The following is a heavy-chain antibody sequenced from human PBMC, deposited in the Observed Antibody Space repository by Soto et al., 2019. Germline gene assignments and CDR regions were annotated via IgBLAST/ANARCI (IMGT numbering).Heavy chain of an antibody. Sequence: QVQLIQSGAEVKKPGSSVKVSCKAYGGTFSRYAISWVRQAPGQGLEWMGGITPIFGTANYAQKFQGRVAFTGDESRRTSYMELRSLRSGDTAVYYWARGWGYDISDYYYASGAQGTLIPLSS. V-gene: IGHV1-69*01. CDR2: ITPIFGTA. CDR3: ARGWGYDISDYYYAS. CDR1: GGTFSRYA. J-gene: IGHJ4*02. D-gene: IGHD3-22*01.